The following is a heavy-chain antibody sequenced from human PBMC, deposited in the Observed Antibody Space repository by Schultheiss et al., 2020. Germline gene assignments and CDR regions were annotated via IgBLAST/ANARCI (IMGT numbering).Heavy chain of an antibody. J-gene: IGHJ6*02. D-gene: IGHD4-17*01. CDR3: ARHGDYGDYAEPYYYGMDV. CDR1: GGSISSSSYY. Sequence: SATLSLTCTVSGGSISSSSYYWGWIRQPPGKGLEWIGSIYYSGSTYYNPSLKSRVTISVDTSKNQFSLKLSSVTAADTAVYYCARHGDYGDYAEPYYYGMDVWGQGTTVTGSS. V-gene: IGHV4-39*01. CDR2: IYYSGST.